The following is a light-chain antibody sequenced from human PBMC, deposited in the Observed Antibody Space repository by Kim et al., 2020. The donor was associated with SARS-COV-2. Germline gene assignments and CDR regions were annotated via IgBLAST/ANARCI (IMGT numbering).Light chain of an antibody. CDR1: TESVTGHHY. J-gene: IGLJ3*02. Sequence: PAGTVTHPCDSTTESVTGHHYPFWFQQKPGQAPRTLIYDTDKRQSWTPTRFSGSLRGGEAALTLSSAQPEDEADYYCLLYYGGPRVFGGGTQLTVL. CDR2: DTD. CDR3: LLYYGGPRV. V-gene: IGLV7-46*01.